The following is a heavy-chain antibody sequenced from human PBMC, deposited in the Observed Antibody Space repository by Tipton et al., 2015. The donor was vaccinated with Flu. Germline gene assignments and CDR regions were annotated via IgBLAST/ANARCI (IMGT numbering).Heavy chain of an antibody. J-gene: IGHJ5*02. Sequence: SLRLSCAASGFTFSTYWMNWVRQAPGKGLEWVANIKQDGSEKYYADSVKGRFTISRDNARNSLYLQMNSLRAEDTAVYFCARDGPPYSPTSGWFDPWGQGTLVTVSS. CDR1: GFTFSTYW. D-gene: IGHD1-26*01. CDR3: ARDGPPYSPTSGWFDP. V-gene: IGHV3-7*01. CDR2: IKQDGSEK.